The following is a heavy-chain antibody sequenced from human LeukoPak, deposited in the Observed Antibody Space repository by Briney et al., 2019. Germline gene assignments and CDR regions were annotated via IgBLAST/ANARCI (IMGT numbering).Heavy chain of an antibody. CDR1: GFTFSTYA. D-gene: IGHD3-16*01. Sequence: GGSLRLSCAASGFTFSTYAMSRVRQAPGKGLEWVAVIWYDGSNKYYADSVKGRLTISRDNSKNTLYLQMNSLRAEDTAVYYCARDDGGYFDYWGEGTLVTVSS. CDR2: IWYDGSNK. CDR3: ARDDGGYFDY. J-gene: IGHJ4*02. V-gene: IGHV3-33*08.